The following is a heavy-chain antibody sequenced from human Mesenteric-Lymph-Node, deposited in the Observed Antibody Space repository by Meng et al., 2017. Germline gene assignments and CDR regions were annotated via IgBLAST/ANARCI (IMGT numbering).Heavy chain of an antibody. CDR1: GGSISSGDYY. J-gene: IGHJ2*01. V-gene: IGHV4-30-4*01. CDR2: IYYSGST. CDR3: ARVGWRQWSFDL. D-gene: IGHD5-18*01. Sequence: VRLTEAGPDLVKPSQTLSLTCTVSGGSISSGDYYWSWIRQPPGKGLEWIGYIYYSGSTYYNPSLKSRVTISVDTSNNQFSLKLSSVTAADTAVYYCARVGWRQWSFDLWGRGTLVTVSS.